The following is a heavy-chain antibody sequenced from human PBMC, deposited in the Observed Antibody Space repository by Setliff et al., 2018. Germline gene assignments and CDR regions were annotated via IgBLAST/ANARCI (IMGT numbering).Heavy chain of an antibody. V-gene: IGHV4-39*07. Sequence: LSLTCTVSGGSISSSSYYWGWIRQPPGKGLEWIGSIYYSGSTYYNPSLKSRVTISVDTSKNQFSLKLSSVAAADTAVYYCARGGVRGVMPFDYWGQGTLVTVSS. CDR1: GGSISSSSYY. CDR2: IYYSGST. CDR3: ARGGVRGVMPFDY. D-gene: IGHD3-10*01. J-gene: IGHJ4*02.